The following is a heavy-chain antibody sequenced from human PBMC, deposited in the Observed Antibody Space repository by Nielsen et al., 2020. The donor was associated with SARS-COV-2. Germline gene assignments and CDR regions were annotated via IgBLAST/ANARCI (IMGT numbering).Heavy chain of an antibody. CDR1: GFTFNAYA. D-gene: IGHD3-3*01. J-gene: IGHJ4*02. V-gene: IGHV3-33*01. CDR2: IWFDGSDK. CDR3: ARLSNFWSGYNDY. Sequence: GGSLRLSCAASGFTFNAYAMHWVRQAPGKGLEWVAVIWFDGSDKYYADFVKDRFTISRDNSKNTLYLEMKSLRAEDTAVYFCARLSNFWSGYNDYWGQGTLVIVSS.